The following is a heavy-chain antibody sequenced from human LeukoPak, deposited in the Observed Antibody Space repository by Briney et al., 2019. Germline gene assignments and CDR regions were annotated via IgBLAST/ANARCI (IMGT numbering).Heavy chain of an antibody. J-gene: IGHJ3*02. V-gene: IGHV3-7*01. D-gene: IGHD1-26*01. Sequence: AGGSLRLSCAASGFTFSSYWMSWVRQAPGKGLEWVANIKQDGSEKYYVDSVKGRFTISRDNAKNSLFLQMNSLRAEDTAVYYCARGRQNSGSYSDAFDIWGQGTMVTVSS. CDR2: IKQDGSEK. CDR1: GFTFSSYW. CDR3: ARGRQNSGSYSDAFDI.